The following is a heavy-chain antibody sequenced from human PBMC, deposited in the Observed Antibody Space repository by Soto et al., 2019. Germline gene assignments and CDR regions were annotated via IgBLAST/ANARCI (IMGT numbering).Heavy chain of an antibody. Sequence: SETLSLTCTVSGGFISSYYWSWIRQPPGKGLEWIGYIYYSGSTNYNPSLKSRVTISVDTSKNQFSLKLSSVTAADTAVYYCAKTYNGAFDYWGQGTPVTVSS. CDR1: GGFISSYY. D-gene: IGHD1-26*01. CDR2: IYYSGST. V-gene: IGHV4-59*01. J-gene: IGHJ4*02. CDR3: AKTYNGAFDY.